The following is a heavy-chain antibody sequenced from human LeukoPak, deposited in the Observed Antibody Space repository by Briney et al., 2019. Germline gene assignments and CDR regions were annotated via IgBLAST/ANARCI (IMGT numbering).Heavy chain of an antibody. CDR3: ARDLPWGIAAAGRHAFDI. J-gene: IGHJ3*02. CDR1: GGSMSTYY. V-gene: IGHV4-59*12. CDR2: IYYSGST. Sequence: SETLSLTCTVSGGSMSTYYWSWIRQPPEKGLEWIGYIYYSGSTNYNPSLKSRVTMSVDTSKNQFSLKLSSVTAADTAVYYCARDLPWGIAAAGRHAFDIWGQGTMVTVSS. D-gene: IGHD6-13*01.